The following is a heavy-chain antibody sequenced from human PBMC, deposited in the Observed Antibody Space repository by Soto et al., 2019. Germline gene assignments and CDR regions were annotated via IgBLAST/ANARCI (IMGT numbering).Heavy chain of an antibody. V-gene: IGHV4-59*01. D-gene: IGHD2-2*02. CDR1: GGSISSDY. CDR3: ARQEYQRLYQNWFDP. Sequence: PSETLSLTCSVSGGSISSDYWSWIRQPPGTGQEWIGYIYYSGSTNYNPSLKSRVIISVDTSKIEFSLKLSSVTAADTAVYYCARQEYQRLYQNWFDPWGQGTLVTVSS. CDR2: IYYSGST. J-gene: IGHJ5*02.